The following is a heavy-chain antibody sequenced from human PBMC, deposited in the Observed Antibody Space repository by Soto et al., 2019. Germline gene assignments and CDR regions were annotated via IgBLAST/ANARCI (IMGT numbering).Heavy chain of an antibody. CDR1: GYNFSTYW. V-gene: IGHV5-51*01. CDR2: IYPCDSDT. CDR3: ARQDSYFYYYGLDG. J-gene: IGHJ6*02. Sequence: GESLKISCKGSGYNFSTYWIGWVRQMPGKGLEWMVIIYPCDSDTRYNPSFQGQVAISADKSISTAYLQWSSLKASDTAMYYCARQDSYFYYYGLDGWVQGTMVTLSS.